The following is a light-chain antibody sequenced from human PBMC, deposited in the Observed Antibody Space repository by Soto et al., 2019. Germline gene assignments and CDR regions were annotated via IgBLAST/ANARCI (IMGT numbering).Light chain of an antibody. V-gene: IGKV3-20*01. J-gene: IGKJ2*01. CDR3: QRYGSSPPT. Sequence: EIVLTQSPGTLSLSPGERATLSCRASQSVSSSYLAWYQHKPGQAPRLLIYVASSRATGIPDRFSGIGSGTDFPLTISSLEPDDFEVYYCQRYGSSPPTFGQGTKLEIK. CDR2: VAS. CDR1: QSVSSSY.